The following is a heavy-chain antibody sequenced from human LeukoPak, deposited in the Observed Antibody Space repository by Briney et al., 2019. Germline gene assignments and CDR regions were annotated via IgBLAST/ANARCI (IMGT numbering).Heavy chain of an antibody. CDR1: GFTFSSYA. D-gene: IGHD3-22*01. CDR2: ISGSGGST. Sequence: PGGSLRLSCAASGFTFSSYAMSWVRQARGKGLEWVSAISGSGGSTYYADSVKGRFTISRDNSKNTLYLQMNSLRAEDTAVYYCAKDHYYYDSSGYYYFDYWGQGTLVTVSS. J-gene: IGHJ4*02. V-gene: IGHV3-23*01. CDR3: AKDHYYYDSSGYYYFDY.